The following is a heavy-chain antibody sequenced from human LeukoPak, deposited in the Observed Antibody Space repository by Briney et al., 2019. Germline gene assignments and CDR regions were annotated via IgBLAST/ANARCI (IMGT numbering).Heavy chain of an antibody. J-gene: IGHJ4*02. V-gene: IGHV3-7*04. CDR2: IKADGSEK. CDR1: GFTFSNFW. Sequence: PGGSLRLSCAASGFTFSNFWMSWVRQAQGKGLQWVASIKADGSEKYYVESMRGRITIARDNAKNSLDLQMNSLRGDDTAVYFCARGPPSGYGSTWSDYWGQGTLVTVSS. D-gene: IGHD5-24*01. CDR3: ARGPPSGYGSTWSDY.